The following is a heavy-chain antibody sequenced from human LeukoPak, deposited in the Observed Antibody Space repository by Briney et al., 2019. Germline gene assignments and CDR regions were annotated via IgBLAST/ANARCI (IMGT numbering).Heavy chain of an antibody. D-gene: IGHD3-3*01. V-gene: IGHV3-15*01. CDR3: TTPNPYYDFWSGYFL. CDR2: IKSKTDGGTT. CDR1: EFTFSNAW. Sequence: GGSLRLSCAASEFTFSNAWMSWVRQAPGKGLEWVGRIKSKTDGGTTDYAAPVKGRFTISRDDSKNTLYLQMNSLKTEDTAVYYCTTPNPYYDFWSGYFLWGQGTLVTVSS. J-gene: IGHJ4*02.